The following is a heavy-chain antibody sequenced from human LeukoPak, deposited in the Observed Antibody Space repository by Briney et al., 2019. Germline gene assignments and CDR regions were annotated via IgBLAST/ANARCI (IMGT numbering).Heavy chain of an antibody. V-gene: IGHV4-34*01. J-gene: IGHJ6*03. CDR3: ARGPAGAGMDV. CDR2: INHSGST. CDR1: GGSFSGYY. Sequence: SETLSLTCAVYGGSFSGYYWSWIRQPPGKGLEWIGEINHSGSTYYNPSLKSRVTISVDTSKNQFSLKLSSVTAADTAVYYCARGPAGAGMDVWGKGTTVTVSS. D-gene: IGHD3-10*01.